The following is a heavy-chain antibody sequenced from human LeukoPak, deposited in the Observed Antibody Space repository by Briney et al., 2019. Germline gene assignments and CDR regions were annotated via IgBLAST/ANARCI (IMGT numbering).Heavy chain of an antibody. CDR1: GGSISSYY. V-gene: IGHV4-34*01. J-gene: IGHJ4*02. CDR2: INHSGST. Sequence: QTSETLSLTCTVSGGSISSYYWSWIRQPPGKGLEWIGEINHSGSTNYNPSLKSRVTISVDTSKNQFSLKLSSVTAADTAVYYCARNPGSRLDYWGQGTLVTVSS. CDR3: ARNPGSRLDY. D-gene: IGHD6-13*01.